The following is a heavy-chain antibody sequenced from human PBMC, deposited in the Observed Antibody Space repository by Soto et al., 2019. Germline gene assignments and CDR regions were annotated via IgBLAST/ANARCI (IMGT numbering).Heavy chain of an antibody. D-gene: IGHD3-22*01. CDR1: GGSISSGGYY. CDR3: AGATYYYDSSGYSDRVLDY. Sequence: QVQLQESGPGLVKPSQTLSLTCTVSGGSISSGGYYWSWIRQHPGKGLEWIGYIYYSGNTYYNPSLQSRVTXSXDXXKNQFSLKRSSVTAADTAVYYCAGATYYYDSSGYSDRVLDYWGQGTLVTVSS. CDR2: IYYSGNT. V-gene: IGHV4-31*03. J-gene: IGHJ4*02.